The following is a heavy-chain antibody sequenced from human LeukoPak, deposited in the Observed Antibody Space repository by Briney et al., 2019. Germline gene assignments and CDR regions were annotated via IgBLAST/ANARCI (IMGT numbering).Heavy chain of an antibody. CDR2: ISYDGSNK. J-gene: IGHJ4*02. V-gene: IGHV3-30*18. Sequence: GRSLRLSCAASGFTFSSYGMHWVRQAPGKGLEWVAVISYDGSNKYYADSVKGRFTISRDNSKNTLYLQMNSLRAEDTAVYYCAKLQGDTAMVTGYFDYWGQGTLVIVSS. D-gene: IGHD5-18*01. CDR1: GFTFSSYG. CDR3: AKLQGDTAMVTGYFDY.